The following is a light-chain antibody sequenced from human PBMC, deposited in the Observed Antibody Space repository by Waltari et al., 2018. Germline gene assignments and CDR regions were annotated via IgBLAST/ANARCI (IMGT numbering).Light chain of an antibody. CDR2: DAS. J-gene: IGKJ1*01. CDR3: QHRGNWPSPSWT. Sequence: VLTQSPPTLSLSPGDRLTLSCTASQSVTTSLAWYQHKPGQAPRLLIYDASKRATGIPARFSGTGSATDFTLTSSSLEPDDVAVYYCQHRGNWPSPSWTFGQGTKVEI. V-gene: IGKV3-11*01. CDR1: QSVTTS.